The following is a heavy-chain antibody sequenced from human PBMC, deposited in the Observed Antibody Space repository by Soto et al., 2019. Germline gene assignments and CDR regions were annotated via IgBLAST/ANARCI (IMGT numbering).Heavy chain of an antibody. J-gene: IGHJ4*02. D-gene: IGHD2-8*01. V-gene: IGHV3-23*01. CDR2: ISGSGGST. CDR1: GFTFSSYA. Sequence: GGSLRLSCAASGFTFSSYAMSWVRQAPGKGLEWVSAISGSGGSTYYADSVKGRFTISRDNSKNTLYLQMNSLRAEDTALYYCAKGGIVLMVYASLSTEAEENPLPYWGQGTLVTVSS. CDR3: AKGGIVLMVYASLSTEAEENPLPY.